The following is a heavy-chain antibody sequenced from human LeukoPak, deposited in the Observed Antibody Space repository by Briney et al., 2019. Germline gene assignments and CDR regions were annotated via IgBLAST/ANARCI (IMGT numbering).Heavy chain of an antibody. CDR3: ARDHCSSTSCFPSGTNYFDS. D-gene: IGHD2-2*01. CDR2: ISSSRSYI. J-gene: IGHJ4*02. Sequence: GGSLRLSCAASGFTFSSYTMNWVRQAPGKGLEWVSSISSSRSYIYNADSVKGPFTISRDNAKNSLYLQMNSLRAEDTAVYYCARDHCSSTSCFPSGTNYFDSWGQGTPVTVSS. CDR1: GFTFSSYT. V-gene: IGHV3-21*01.